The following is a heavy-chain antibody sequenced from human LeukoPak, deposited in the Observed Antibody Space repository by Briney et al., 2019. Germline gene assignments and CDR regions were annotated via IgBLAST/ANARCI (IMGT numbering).Heavy chain of an antibody. CDR2: INPSGGST. D-gene: IGHD3-22*01. Sequence: ASVKVSCKASGYTFTSYYMHWVRQAPGQGLEWMGIINPSGGSTSYAQKFQGRVTMTRDTSTSTVYMELSSLRSEDTAVYYCARVRRRTLYDSSGYYSLDYWGQGTLVTVSS. V-gene: IGHV1-46*01. CDR3: ARVRRRTLYDSSGYYSLDY. J-gene: IGHJ4*02. CDR1: GYTFTSYY.